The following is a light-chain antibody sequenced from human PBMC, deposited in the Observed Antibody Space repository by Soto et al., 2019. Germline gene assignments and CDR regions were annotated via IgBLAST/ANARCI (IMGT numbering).Light chain of an antibody. CDR2: EVS. J-gene: IGLJ1*01. CDR3: SLYTSSSTLHYV. Sequence: QSALTQPASVSGSPGQSITISGTGTSSDVGGYNYVSWYQQHPGKAPKLMIYEVSNRPSGVSNRFSGSKSGNTASLTISGLQAEDEADYYCSLYTSSSTLHYVFGTGTKLTVL. CDR1: SSDVGGYNY. V-gene: IGLV2-14*01.